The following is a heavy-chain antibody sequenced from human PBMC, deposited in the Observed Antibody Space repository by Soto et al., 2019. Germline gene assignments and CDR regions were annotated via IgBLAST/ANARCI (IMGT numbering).Heavy chain of an antibody. CDR1: GFTFTNYW. J-gene: IGHJ5*02. V-gene: IGHV1-46*01. Sequence: QVQLVQSGAEVKKPGAAVKVACKTYGFTFTNYWMNWVRQAPGQGLEWMGIINPSGAKTRYGQKFQGRVNMNRDTSTSTVYMELISLTSDDTAVYYCARDVWEYGANPDHWGQGTRVTVSS. CDR2: INPSGAKT. D-gene: IGHD4-17*01. CDR3: ARDVWEYGANPDH.